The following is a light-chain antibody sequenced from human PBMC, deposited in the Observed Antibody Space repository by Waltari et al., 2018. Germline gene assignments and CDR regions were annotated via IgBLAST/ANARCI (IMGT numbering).Light chain of an antibody. CDR3: SSYTSSSTGI. CDR2: EIY. Sequence: QSALTQPASVSGSPGQSITISCTGTSSDIGGYNFVSWYQPHPAKGPNLIIYEIYNRPSGVSYRFSGSKSGNTAALTISGLQAEDEADYYCSSYTSSSTGIFGGGTKLTVL. CDR1: SSDIGGYNF. J-gene: IGLJ2*01. V-gene: IGLV2-14*01.